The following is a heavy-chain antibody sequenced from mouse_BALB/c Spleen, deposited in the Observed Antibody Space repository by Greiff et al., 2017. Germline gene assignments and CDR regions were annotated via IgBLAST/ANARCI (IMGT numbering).Heavy chain of an antibody. J-gene: IGHJ3*01. Sequence: EVKLMESGGDLVKPGGSLKLSCAASGFTFSSYGMSWVRQTPDKRLEWVATISSGGSYTYYPDSVKGRFTISRDNAKNTLYLQMSSLKSEDTAMYYCAIYYGNYGRFAYWGQGTLVTVSA. CDR3: AIYYGNYGRFAY. CDR1: GFTFSSYG. CDR2: ISSGGSYT. D-gene: IGHD2-1*01. V-gene: IGHV5-6*01.